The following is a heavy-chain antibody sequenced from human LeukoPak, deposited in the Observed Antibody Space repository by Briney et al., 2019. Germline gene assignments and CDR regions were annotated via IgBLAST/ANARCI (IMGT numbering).Heavy chain of an antibody. Sequence: GASVKASCKAPGGTFSSYAISWVRQAPGQGLEWMGRIIPIFGTANYAQKFQGRVTITTDESTSTAYMELSSLRSEDTAVYYCAAYYYYDSSGYYYFDYWGQGTLVTVSS. CDR1: GGTFSSYA. CDR2: IIPIFGTA. J-gene: IGHJ4*02. V-gene: IGHV1-69*05. CDR3: AAYYYYDSSGYYYFDY. D-gene: IGHD3-22*01.